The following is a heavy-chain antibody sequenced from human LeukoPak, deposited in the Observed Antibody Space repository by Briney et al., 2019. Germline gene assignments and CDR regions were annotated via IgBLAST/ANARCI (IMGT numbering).Heavy chain of an antibody. CDR2: IIPILGIA. V-gene: IGHV1-69*04. Sequence: ASVKVSCKASGGTFSSYAISWVRQAHGQGLAWMGRIIPILGIANYAQKFQGRVTITADKSTSTAYMELSSLRSEDTAVYYCARARSPLYSSSWNYWGQGTLVTVSS. CDR1: GGTFSSYA. J-gene: IGHJ4*02. D-gene: IGHD6-13*01. CDR3: ARARSPLYSSSWNY.